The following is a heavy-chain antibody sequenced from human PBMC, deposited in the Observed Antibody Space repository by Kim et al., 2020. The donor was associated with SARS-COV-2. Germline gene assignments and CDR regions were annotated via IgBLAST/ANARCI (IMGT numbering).Heavy chain of an antibody. CDR3: ARCGVTRVSNVDFDV. D-gene: IGHD4-17*01. CDR2: YYDSASN. V-gene: IGHV4-61*08. Sequence: SETLSLTCTVSGGSISSDGYNWIWQRPGPGLELEWYVYYYDSASNNHSPTLQSTVTISADTNQNSLNLKLRSATAAATSDYSCARCGVTRVSNVDFDVRG. J-gene: IGHJ2*01. CDR1: GGSISSDGYN.